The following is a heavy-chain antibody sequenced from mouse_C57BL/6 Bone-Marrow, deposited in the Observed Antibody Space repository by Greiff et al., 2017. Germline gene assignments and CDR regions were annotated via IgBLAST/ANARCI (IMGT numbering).Heavy chain of an antibody. CDR3: TRGYSYVTYYFDY. V-gene: IGHV14-4*01. CDR1: GFNIKDYY. J-gene: IGHJ2*01. D-gene: IGHD1-1*01. Sequence: VQLKEPGAELVRPGASVKLSCTASGFNIKDYYMHWVKQRPEQGLEWIGWIDPENGDTEYAAKFQGKATVTADTSSNTAYLQLSSLTSEDTAVYYCTRGYSYVTYYFDYWGQGTTLTVSS. CDR2: IDPENGDT.